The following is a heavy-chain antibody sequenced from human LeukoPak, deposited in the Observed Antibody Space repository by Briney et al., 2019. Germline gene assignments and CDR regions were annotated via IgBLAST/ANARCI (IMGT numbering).Heavy chain of an antibody. CDR3: ARGPRYCTAGVCYWFDP. J-gene: IGHJ5*02. D-gene: IGHD2-8*02. Sequence: PSETLSLTCAVYGGSFSGYYWSWIRQPPGKGLEWIGEINHSGSTNYNPSLKSRVTISVDTSKNQFSLKLSSVTAADTAVYYCARGPRYCTAGVCYWFDPWGQGTLVTVSS. CDR1: GGSFSGYY. CDR2: INHSGST. V-gene: IGHV4-34*01.